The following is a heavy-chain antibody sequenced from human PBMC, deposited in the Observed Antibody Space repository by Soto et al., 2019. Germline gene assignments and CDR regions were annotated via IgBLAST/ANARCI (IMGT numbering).Heavy chain of an antibody. V-gene: IGHV1-46*01. J-gene: IGHJ5*02. CDR3: AREQSGADVFWWLYP. CDR2: IYPGGVNI. D-gene: IGHD1-26*01. Sequence: ASVKVSCKAIGYSFTSHYMHWVRQAPGQGLEWMGTIYPGGVNIGYAQKFKGRVTMTKDTSTSTVYMELNSLTSEDTAVYYCAREQSGADVFWWLYPWGQGTLVTVPS. CDR1: GYSFTSHY.